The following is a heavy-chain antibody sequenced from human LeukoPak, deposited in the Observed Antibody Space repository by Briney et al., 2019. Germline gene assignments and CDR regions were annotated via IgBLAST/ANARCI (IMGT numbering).Heavy chain of an antibody. Sequence: GGSLRLSCAASGFTVSSNYMSWVRQAPGKGLEWVSVIYSGGSTYYADSVKGQFTISRHNSNNSLYLQMNSLRAEDTAVYYCARVLGTRQSNWFDPWGQGTLVTVSS. CDR3: ARVLGTRQSNWFDP. J-gene: IGHJ5*02. CDR2: IYSGGST. V-gene: IGHV3-53*04. D-gene: IGHD2-2*01. CDR1: GFTVSSNY.